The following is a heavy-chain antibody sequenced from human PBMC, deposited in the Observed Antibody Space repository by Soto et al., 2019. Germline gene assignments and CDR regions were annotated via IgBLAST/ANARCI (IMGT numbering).Heavy chain of an antibody. CDR3: ARVVYSSSKRFLARWFDP. CDR1: GASISSSSYY. D-gene: IGHD6-6*01. CDR2: IYYSGST. V-gene: IGHV4-39*01. J-gene: IGHJ5*02. Sequence: SETLSLTCTVSGASISSSSYYWGWIRQPPGKGLEWIGSIYYSGSTSYNPSLKSRVTISVDTSKNQLSLKLSSVTAADTAVYYCARVVYSSSKRFLARWFDPWGQGTRVAVAS.